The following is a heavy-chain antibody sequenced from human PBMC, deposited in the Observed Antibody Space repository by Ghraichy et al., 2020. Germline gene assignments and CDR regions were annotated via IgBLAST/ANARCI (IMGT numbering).Heavy chain of an antibody. CDR1: GGSISSYY. Sequence: SETLSLTCTVSGGSISSYYWSWIRQPPGKGPEWIGYMYYSGSSNYNPSLKSRVTISVDTSKKQFSLKLSSVTAADTAVYYCARGHTLYYDSSGYQYAFDIWGQGTMVTVS. V-gene: IGHV4-59*01. J-gene: IGHJ3*02. CDR2: MYYSGSS. CDR3: ARGHTLYYDSSGYQYAFDI. D-gene: IGHD3-22*01.